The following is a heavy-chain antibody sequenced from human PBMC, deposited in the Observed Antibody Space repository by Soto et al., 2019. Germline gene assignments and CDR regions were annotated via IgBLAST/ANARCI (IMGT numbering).Heavy chain of an antibody. V-gene: IGHV3-66*01. CDR1: GFTVNSNY. CDR3: ARDRGGGMDV. D-gene: IGHD3-16*01. CDR2: TYIDGST. Sequence: GGSLRLSCAASGFTVNSNYMNWVRQAPGKGLEWVSVTYIDGSTYYADSVKGRFTISRDNSKNTLYLQMNSLRAEDTAVYYCARDRGGGMDVWRQGTTVTV. J-gene: IGHJ6*02.